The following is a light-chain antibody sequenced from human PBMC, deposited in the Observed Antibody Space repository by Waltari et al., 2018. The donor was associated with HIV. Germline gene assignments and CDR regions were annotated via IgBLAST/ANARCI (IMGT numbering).Light chain of an antibody. CDR2: EHD. CDR3: QSFDRHTEVV. CDR1: SGSIADYF. V-gene: IGLV6-57*01. J-gene: IGLJ2*01. Sequence: FMLTQPHSVSESPGKTVTISCTRSSGSIADYFVQWYQQRPGSSPTTVIYEHDQRPSGVPDRFSGSIDISSNSASLIISGLKTEDEAEYFSQSFDRHTEVVFGGGTKLTVL.